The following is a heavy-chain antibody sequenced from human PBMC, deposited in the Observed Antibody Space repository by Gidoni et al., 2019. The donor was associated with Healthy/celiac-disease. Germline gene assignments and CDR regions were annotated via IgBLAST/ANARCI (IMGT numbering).Heavy chain of an antibody. Sequence: QLQLQESGPGLVKPSETLSLTCTVSGASLRISRYPWGWVRQPPGKGLEWIGSIYYSGSTYYNPSLKSRVTISVDTSKNQFSLKLSSVTAADTAVYYCARLIPDLYSSGWYLFDYWGQGTLVTVSS. V-gene: IGHV4-39*01. CDR3: ARLIPDLYSSGWYLFDY. D-gene: IGHD6-19*01. J-gene: IGHJ4*02. CDR1: GASLRISRYP. CDR2: IYYSGST.